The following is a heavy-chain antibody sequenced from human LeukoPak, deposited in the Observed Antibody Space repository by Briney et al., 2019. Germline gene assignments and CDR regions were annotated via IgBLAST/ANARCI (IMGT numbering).Heavy chain of an antibody. J-gene: IGHJ6*02. CDR2: IYYSGST. D-gene: IGHD2-2*01. Sequence: SETLSLTCTVSVGSISSGCYYWRWIRQHPGKGLEWIGYIYYSGSTYYNPSLKSRVTISVDTSKNQFSLKLSSVIAADTAVYYCARGGYCSSTSCYWGYYYYYGMDVWGQGTTVTVSS. CDR1: VGSISSGCYY. CDR3: ARGGYCSSTSCYWGYYYYYGMDV. V-gene: IGHV4-31*03.